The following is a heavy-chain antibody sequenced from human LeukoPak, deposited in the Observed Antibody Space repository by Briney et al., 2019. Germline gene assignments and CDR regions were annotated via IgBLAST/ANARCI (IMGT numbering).Heavy chain of an antibody. D-gene: IGHD6-6*01. Sequence: SQTLSLTCAISGDSVSSNSAAWNWIRQSPSRGLEWLGRTYYRSKWYNDYAVSVKSRITINPDTSKNQFSLQLNSVTPEDTAVYYCASSVNQLGLHDDAFDIWGQGTMVTVSS. J-gene: IGHJ3*02. V-gene: IGHV6-1*01. CDR2: TYYRSKWYN. CDR3: ASSVNQLGLHDDAFDI. CDR1: GDSVSSNSAA.